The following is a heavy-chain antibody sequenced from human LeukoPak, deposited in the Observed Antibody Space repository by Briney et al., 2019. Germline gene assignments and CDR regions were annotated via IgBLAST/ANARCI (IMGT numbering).Heavy chain of an antibody. D-gene: IGHD2-2*01. Sequence: PSKTLSLTCAVYGGSFSGYYWSWIRQPPGKGLEWIGEINHSGSTNYNPSLKSRVTISVDTSNNQLSLKVNSVTAADTAMYYCVKSNSRYQPWTLDIWGRGTMVTVSS. CDR3: VKSNSRYQPWTLDI. V-gene: IGHV4-34*01. CDR1: GGSFSGYY. J-gene: IGHJ3*02. CDR2: INHSGST.